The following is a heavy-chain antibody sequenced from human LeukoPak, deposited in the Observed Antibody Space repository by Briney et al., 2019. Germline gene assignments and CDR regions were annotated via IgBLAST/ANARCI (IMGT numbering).Heavy chain of an antibody. D-gene: IGHD2-15*01. V-gene: IGHV3-20*04. CDR1: GFTFDDYG. Sequence: PGGSLRLSCAVSGFTFDDYGMNWVRQAPGKGLEWVSGINWNGGSAGYADSVKGRFTISRDNAKNSLYLQMNSLRAEDTAVYYCARVLRYCSGGNCYSGGLGYMDVWGKGTTVTISS. J-gene: IGHJ6*03. CDR2: INWNGGSA. CDR3: ARVLRYCSGGNCYSGGLGYMDV.